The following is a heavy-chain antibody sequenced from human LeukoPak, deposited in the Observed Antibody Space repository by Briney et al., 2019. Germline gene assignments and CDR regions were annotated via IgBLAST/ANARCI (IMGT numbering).Heavy chain of an antibody. D-gene: IGHD6-19*01. Sequence: GGSLRLSCAASGFPLSSYAMTWVRQAPGKGLEWVSAISGSGDSTYYADSVKGLFTISRDNSKNTLYLQMNRLRAEDTAVYYCAKDPYSSGPYNWFDPWGQGTLVTVSS. CDR1: GFPLSSYA. CDR3: AKDPYSSGPYNWFDP. J-gene: IGHJ5*02. V-gene: IGHV3-23*01. CDR2: ISGSGDST.